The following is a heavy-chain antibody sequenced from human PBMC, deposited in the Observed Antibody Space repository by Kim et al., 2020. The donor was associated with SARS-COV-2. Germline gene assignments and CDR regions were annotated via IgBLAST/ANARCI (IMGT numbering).Heavy chain of an antibody. CDR2: INHSGST. Sequence: SETLSLTCAVYGGSFSGYYWSWIRQPPGKGLEWIGEINHSGSTNYNPSLKSRVTISVDTSKNQFSLKLSSVTAADTAVYYCGVLGAARLKADWGQGTLVTVSS. D-gene: IGHD6-6*01. J-gene: IGHJ4*02. CDR3: GVLGAARLKAD. CDR1: GGSFSGYY. V-gene: IGHV4-34*01.